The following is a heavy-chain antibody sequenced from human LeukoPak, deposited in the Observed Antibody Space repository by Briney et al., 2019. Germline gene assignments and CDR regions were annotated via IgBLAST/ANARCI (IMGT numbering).Heavy chain of an antibody. D-gene: IGHD6-19*01. CDR1: GFTFSSYA. CDR3: AKESSGFHLEY. Sequence: PGGSLRLSCAASGFTFSSYAMIWVRQAPGKGLEWVSSISGSGGNTYYTDSVKGRFTIYRDNSKNTLYLQMNSLRAEDTAVYYCAKESSGFHLEYWGQGTLVTVS. CDR2: ISGSGGNT. V-gene: IGHV3-23*01. J-gene: IGHJ4*02.